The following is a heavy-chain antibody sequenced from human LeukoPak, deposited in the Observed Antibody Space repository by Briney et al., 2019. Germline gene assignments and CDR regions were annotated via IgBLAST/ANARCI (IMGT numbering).Heavy chain of an antibody. D-gene: IGHD3-22*01. CDR2: ISYEGGNK. J-gene: IGHJ4*02. V-gene: IGHV3-30*18. Sequence: PGGSLRLSCAASGFTFSSYGTRWVRHAPGKGLEWVADISYEGGNKNYADSGKGRFTTSRDNSKNTLYLQMNSLRAEDTAVYYCAKDPPDSYYDSSGYSGYFDFGGQGTLVTVSS. CDR3: AKDPPDSYYDSSGYSGYFDF. CDR1: GFTFSSYG.